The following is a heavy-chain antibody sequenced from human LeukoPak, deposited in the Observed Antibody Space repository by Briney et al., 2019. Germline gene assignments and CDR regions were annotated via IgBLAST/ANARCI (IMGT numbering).Heavy chain of an antibody. CDR1: GYTFTGYY. CDR3: ARDPNPIAAAPDNWFDP. CDR2: INPNSGGT. V-gene: IGHV1-2*04. J-gene: IGHJ5*02. D-gene: IGHD6-13*01. Sequence: ASVKVSCKASGYTFTGYYMHWVRQAPGQGLEWMGWINPNSGGTNYAQKVQGWVTMTRDTSISTAYMELSRLRSDDTAVYYCARDPNPIAAAPDNWFDPWGQGTLVTVSS.